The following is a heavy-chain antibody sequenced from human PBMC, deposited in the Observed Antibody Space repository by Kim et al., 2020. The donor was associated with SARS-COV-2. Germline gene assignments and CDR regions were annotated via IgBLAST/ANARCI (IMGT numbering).Heavy chain of an antibody. J-gene: IGHJ4*02. CDR2: ISWDGGST. V-gene: IGHV3-43*01. CDR1: GFTFDDYT. D-gene: IGHD3-9*01. Sequence: GGSLRLSCAASGFTFDDYTMHWVRQAPGKGLEWVSLISWDGGSTYYADSVKGRFTISRDNSKNSLYLQMNSLRTEDTALYYCAKQSSHGLRYFDWLSHHQGHYFDYWGQGTLVTVSS. CDR3: AKQSSHGLRYFDWLSHHQGHYFDY.